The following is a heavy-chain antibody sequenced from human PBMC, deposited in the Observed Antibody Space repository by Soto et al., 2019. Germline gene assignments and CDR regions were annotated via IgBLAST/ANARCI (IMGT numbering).Heavy chain of an antibody. V-gene: IGHV4-4*07. CDR3: ARDWGPLAISYDSSGYYDPLWFDP. J-gene: IGHJ5*02. Sequence: ETLSLTCTVSGGSISSYYWSWIRQPAGKGLEWIGRIYTSGSTNYNPSLKSRVTMSVDTSENQFSLKLSSVTAADTAVYYCARDWGPLAISYDSSGYYDPLWFDPWGQGTLVTV. CDR1: GGSISSYY. CDR2: IYTSGST. D-gene: IGHD3-22*01.